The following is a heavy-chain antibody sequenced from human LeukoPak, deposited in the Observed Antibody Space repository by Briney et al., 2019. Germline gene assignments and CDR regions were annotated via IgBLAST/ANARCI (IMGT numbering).Heavy chain of an antibody. V-gene: IGHV3-7*01. J-gene: IGHJ4*02. D-gene: IGHD7-27*01. CDR1: GFTFSDYA. CDR3: ARDLHWGYYFDY. CDR2: IKQDGSEK. Sequence: GGSLRLSCTASGFTFSDYAMSWVRQAPGKGLEWVANIKQDGSEKYYVDSVKGRFTISRDNAKNSLYLQMNSLRAEDTAVYYCARDLHWGYYFDYWGQGTLVTVSS.